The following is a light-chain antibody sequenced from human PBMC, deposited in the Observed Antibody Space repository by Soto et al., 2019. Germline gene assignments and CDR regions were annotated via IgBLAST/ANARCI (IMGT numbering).Light chain of an antibody. Sequence: QSVLTQSPSASGTPGQRVSISCSGSTSNIGTNTVSWYQHVPGTAPKLLIYSHDQRPSGVPDRISASRSGTAASLAISGLRSEDEAFYYCAAWDDSLNAWVFGGGTKVTVL. V-gene: IGLV1-44*01. CDR2: SHD. J-gene: IGLJ3*02. CDR1: TSNIGTNT. CDR3: AAWDDSLNAWV.